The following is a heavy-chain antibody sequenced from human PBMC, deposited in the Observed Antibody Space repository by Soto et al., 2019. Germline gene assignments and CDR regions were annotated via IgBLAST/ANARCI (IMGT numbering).Heavy chain of an antibody. CDR3: TRRDCSGGSCFFDY. V-gene: IGHV3-73*01. CDR2: IRSKANSYAT. J-gene: IGHJ4*02. D-gene: IGHD2-15*01. CDR1: GLTFSGSA. Sequence: GGSLRLSSAASGLTFSGSAMHWVRQASGKGLEWVGRIRSKANSYATAYAASVKGRFTISRDDSKNTAYLQMNSLKTEDTAVYYCTRRDCSGGSCFFDYWGQGT.